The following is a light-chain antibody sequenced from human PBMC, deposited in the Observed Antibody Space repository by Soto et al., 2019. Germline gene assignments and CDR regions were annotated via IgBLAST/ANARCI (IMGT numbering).Light chain of an antibody. Sequence: EIVLRQSPGTLSSSPGERATLSCRASQSVCSNFLAWYQQKPGQTPRLLIYGASSRATGIPDRFSGSGSGTDFSLTISRLEPEDFAVYYCQQYGSSPTFGQGTKVEMK. CDR1: QSVCSNF. CDR3: QQYGSSPT. J-gene: IGKJ1*01. CDR2: GAS. V-gene: IGKV3-20*01.